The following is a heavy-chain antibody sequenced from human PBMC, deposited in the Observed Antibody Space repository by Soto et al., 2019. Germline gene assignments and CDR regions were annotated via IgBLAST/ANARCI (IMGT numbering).Heavy chain of an antibody. CDR2: ISGSGGST. CDR3: VIVRDGSTWHGLKFFVS. D-gene: IGHD6-13*01. Sequence: GGSLRLSCAASGFTFSIYAMTWVRQAPGKGLEWVSVISGSGGSTYFADSVKGRFTISRDNSKSTLYLRMNNVRGEDTALYFCVIVRDGSTWHGLKFFVSWGRGTRGTVSS. J-gene: IGHJ4*02. CDR1: GFTFSIYA. V-gene: IGHV3-23*01.